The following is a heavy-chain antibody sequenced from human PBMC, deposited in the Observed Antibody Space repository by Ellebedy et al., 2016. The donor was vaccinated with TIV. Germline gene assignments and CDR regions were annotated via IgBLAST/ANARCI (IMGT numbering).Heavy chain of an antibody. CDR3: ARQADYYSGSGTHWFDP. D-gene: IGHD3-10*01. J-gene: IGHJ5*02. CDR2: IIPSVDIT. V-gene: IGHV1-69*04. CDR1: GGTFNSNA. Sequence: AASVKVSCKASGGTFNSNAISWVRQAPGQGLEWMGKIIPSVDITTYAQKFQGRVTMTVDKSTTTVYMDLSSLKSEDTAVYYCARQADYYSGSGTHWFDPWGQGTLVTVSS.